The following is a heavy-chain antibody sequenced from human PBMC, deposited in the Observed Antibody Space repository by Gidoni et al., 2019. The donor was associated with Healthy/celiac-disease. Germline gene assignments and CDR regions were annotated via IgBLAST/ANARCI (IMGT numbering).Heavy chain of an antibody. D-gene: IGHD4-17*01. V-gene: IGHV3-9*01. CDR2: ISWNSGSI. CDR3: AKDIKDDYGDYPIGY. Sequence: EVQLVESGGGLVQPGRSLRLSCAASGFTFDDYAMHWVRQAPGKGLEWVSGISWNSGSIGYADSVKGRFTISRDNAKNSLYLQMNSLRAEDTALYYCAKDIKDDYGDYPIGYWGQGTLVTVSS. J-gene: IGHJ4*02. CDR1: GFTFDDYA.